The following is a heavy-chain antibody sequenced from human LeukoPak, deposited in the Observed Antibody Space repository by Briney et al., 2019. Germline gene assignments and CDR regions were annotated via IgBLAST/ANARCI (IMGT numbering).Heavy chain of an antibody. CDR1: GFTFSDYW. CDR2: IDTDGSSA. V-gene: IGHV3-74*01. Sequence: GGSLRLSCAASGFTFSDYWMHWVRQAPGKGLVWVSRIDTDGSSATYADSVKGRFTISRDNAKNTLYLQMNSLRAEDTAVYYCSRDTADDAFDIWGQGTMVTVSS. J-gene: IGHJ3*02. CDR3: SRDTADDAFDI.